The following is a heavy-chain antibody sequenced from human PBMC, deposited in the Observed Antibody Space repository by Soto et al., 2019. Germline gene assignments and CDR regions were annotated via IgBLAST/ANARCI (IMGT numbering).Heavy chain of an antibody. V-gene: IGHV4-59*01. Sequence: ETLSLTCTVSGGSMSSNYWTWIRQSPGKGLEWIGYIYYTGSTKYNPSLKSRVTISLDTSKNQFSLRLTSVTSADTAVYYCARGGSYGDFFDYWGQGAQVIVSS. CDR2: IYYTGST. J-gene: IGHJ4*02. CDR3: ARGGSYGDFFDY. CDR1: GGSMSSNY. D-gene: IGHD4-17*01.